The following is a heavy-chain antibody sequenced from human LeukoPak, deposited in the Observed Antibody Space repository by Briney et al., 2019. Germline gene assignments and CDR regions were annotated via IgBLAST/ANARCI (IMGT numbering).Heavy chain of an antibody. CDR1: GFTVSNNY. D-gene: IGHD1-26*01. CDR2: IHGAGDT. V-gene: IGHV3-66*01. J-gene: IGHJ5*02. CDR3: ARGFLVGNNAA. Sequence: GGSLRLSCVVSGFTVSNNYMIWVRQAPGKGLEWVSAIHGAGDTRHANSVKDRFSTSRDNSKNTVYLQMNSLRAEDTAVYYCARGFLVGNNAAWGQGTLVTISS.